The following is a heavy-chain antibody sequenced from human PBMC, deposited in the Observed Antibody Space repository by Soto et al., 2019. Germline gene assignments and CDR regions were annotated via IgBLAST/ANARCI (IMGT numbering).Heavy chain of an antibody. V-gene: IGHV1-46*01. CDR1: GYTFTSYY. D-gene: IGHD3-22*01. J-gene: IGHJ4*02. CDR2: INPSGGST. CDR3: ARDLEGYDSSGYFDY. Sequence: GASVKVSCKASGYTFTSYYMHWVRQAPGQGLEWMGIINPSGGSTSYAQKFQGRATMTRDTSTSTVYMELSSLRSEDTAVYYCARDLEGYDSSGYFDYWGQGTLVTVSS.